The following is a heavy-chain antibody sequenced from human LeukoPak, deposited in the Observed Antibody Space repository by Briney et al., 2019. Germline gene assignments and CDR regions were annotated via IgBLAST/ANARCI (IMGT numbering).Heavy chain of an antibody. J-gene: IGHJ4*02. Sequence: GESLKISCEASGYSFTTYWIAWVRQMPGEGLECMGIIYPGNSDTRYSPSFQGQVTISADESINTAYLQWSSLKASDTAMYYCSRLGTTRAPFDYWGQGTLVTVSS. D-gene: IGHD4-11*01. CDR2: IYPGNSDT. V-gene: IGHV5-51*01. CDR1: GYSFTTYW. CDR3: SRLGTTRAPFDY.